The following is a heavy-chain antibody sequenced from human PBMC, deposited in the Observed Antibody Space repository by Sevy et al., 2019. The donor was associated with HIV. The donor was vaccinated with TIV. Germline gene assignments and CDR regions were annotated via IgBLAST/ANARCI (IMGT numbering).Heavy chain of an antibody. Sequence: GGSLRLSCAASGFTFSSYAMHWVRQAPGKGLEWVAVISYDGSNKYYADSVKGRFTISRDNSKNTLYLQMNSLRAEDTAVYYCARDRNGYYKYYYYGMDVWGQGTTVTVSS. CDR3: ARDRNGYYKYYYYGMDV. D-gene: IGHD1-26*01. J-gene: IGHJ6*02. CDR2: ISYDGSNK. V-gene: IGHV3-30-3*01. CDR1: GFTFSSYA.